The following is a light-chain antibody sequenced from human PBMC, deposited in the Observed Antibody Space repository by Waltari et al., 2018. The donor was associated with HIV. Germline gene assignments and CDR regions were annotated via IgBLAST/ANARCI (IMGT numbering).Light chain of an antibody. J-gene: IGKJ4*01. V-gene: IGKV1D-16*01. CDR1: EDANIW. CDR3: QQYNRFPAT. CDR2: AAF. Sequence: DIQLTHSPSSVSASIGDRVTITCRAAEDANIWLAWYHQRPGEAPRSLIYAAFTLQGGVPSRFSGSGFGTHFTLTIDNMQPEDFGTYYCQQYNRFPATFGGGTTVDI.